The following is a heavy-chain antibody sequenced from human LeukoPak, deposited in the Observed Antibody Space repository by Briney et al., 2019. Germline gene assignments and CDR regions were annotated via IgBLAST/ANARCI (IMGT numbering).Heavy chain of an antibody. Sequence: GASVKASSKPSGYTLTSYVITWVGRAPGQGLEWMGWMNPNSGNTGYAQKFQGRVTITRNTSISTAYMELSSLRSEDTAVYYCARGFHSYWGQGTLVTVSS. CDR2: MNPNSGNT. CDR1: GYTLTSYV. V-gene: IGHV1-8*03. J-gene: IGHJ4*02. CDR3: ARGFHSY.